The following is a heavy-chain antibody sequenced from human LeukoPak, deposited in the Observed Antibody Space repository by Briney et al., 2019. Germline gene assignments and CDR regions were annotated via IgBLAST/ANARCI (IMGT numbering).Heavy chain of an antibody. D-gene: IGHD3-10*01. CDR1: GGTFSSYA. CDR3: ARAPHYYGSGPYYFDY. Sequence: SVKVSCKASGGTFSSYAISWVRQAPGQGLEWMGGIIPIFGTANYAQKFQGRVTITADESTSTAYMELSSLRSEDTAVYYCARAPHYYGSGPYYFDYWGQGTLATVSS. V-gene: IGHV1-69*13. J-gene: IGHJ4*02. CDR2: IIPIFGTA.